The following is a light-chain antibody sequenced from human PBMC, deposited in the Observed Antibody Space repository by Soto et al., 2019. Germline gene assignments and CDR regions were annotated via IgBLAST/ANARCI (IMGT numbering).Light chain of an antibody. CDR1: QGISRY. Sequence: DIQMTQSPSSLSASVGDRVTITCRASQGISRYLNWYQQKPGKAPKVLIYAASTLESGVPSRFSGSGSGTDFSLTISSLQAGDFATYFCQETFTTPYTLGQGTKVDIK. CDR3: QETFTTPYT. CDR2: AAS. J-gene: IGKJ2*01. V-gene: IGKV1-39*01.